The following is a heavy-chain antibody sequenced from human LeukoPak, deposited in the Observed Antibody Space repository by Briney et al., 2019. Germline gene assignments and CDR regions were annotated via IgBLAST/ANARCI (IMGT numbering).Heavy chain of an antibody. CDR1: GGSFSGYY. J-gene: IGHJ4*02. CDR3: AREIARGSGYFDY. D-gene: IGHD3-10*01. Sequence: PSETLSLTCAVYGGSFSGYYWSWIRQPPGKGLEWIGEINHSGSTNYNPSLKSRVTISVDTCKNQFSLKLSSVTAADTAVYYCAREIARGSGYFDYWGQGTLVTVSS. V-gene: IGHV4-34*01. CDR2: INHSGST.